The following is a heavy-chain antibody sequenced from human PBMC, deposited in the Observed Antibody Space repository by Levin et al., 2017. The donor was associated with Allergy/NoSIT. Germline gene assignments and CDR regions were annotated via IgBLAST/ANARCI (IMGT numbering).Heavy chain of an antibody. V-gene: IGHV3-20*04. CDR3: ARVSGTPRGSSDY. CDR1: GFTFEDHG. CDR2: INWNGGST. Sequence: PGGSLRLSCAASGFTFEDHGMSWVRQAPGKGLEWVSTINWNGGSTGYADSVKGRFTISRDNAKNSLYLQMNSLRAEDTALYYRARVSGTPRGSSDYWGQGTLVTVSS. J-gene: IGHJ4*02. D-gene: IGHD3-10*01.